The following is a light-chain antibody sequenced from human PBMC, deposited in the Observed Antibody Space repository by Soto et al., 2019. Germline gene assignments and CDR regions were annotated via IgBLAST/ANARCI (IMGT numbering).Light chain of an antibody. CDR3: AAWDTSLNGWV. J-gene: IGLJ3*02. CDR2: SNN. CDR1: SSNLGSND. Sequence: QAVVTQPPSASGTPGQRVTISCSGSSSNLGSNDVDWYQQLPGTAPKLLIYSNNQWPSGVPDRFSGSKSGTSASLAISGLLSEDEADYYCAAWDTSLNGWVFGGGTKLTVL. V-gene: IGLV1-44*01.